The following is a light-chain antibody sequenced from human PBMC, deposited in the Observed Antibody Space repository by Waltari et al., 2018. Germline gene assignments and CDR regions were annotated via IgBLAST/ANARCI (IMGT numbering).Light chain of an antibody. CDR2: GEN. V-gene: IGLV3-19*01. J-gene: IGLJ2*01. CDR1: RLRDYY. CDR3: NSRDRSGDVV. Sequence: SSELTQDPAVSVALGQTVRITCQGGRLRDYYASWYQQKAGQAPVLVIHGENKRPSGIPDRFSGSSSGNTASLTITGAQAGDEADYYCNSRDRSGDVVFGAGTKLTV.